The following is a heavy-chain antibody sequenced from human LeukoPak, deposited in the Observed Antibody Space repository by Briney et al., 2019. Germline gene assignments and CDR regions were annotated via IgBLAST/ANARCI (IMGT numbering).Heavy chain of an antibody. CDR2: IRYDGSNK. J-gene: IGHJ3*02. V-gene: IGHV3-30*02. D-gene: IGHD6-13*01. CDR1: GFTFSSYG. CDR3: AKDLIAATPHAFDI. Sequence: GGSLRLSCAASGFTFSSYGMHWVRQAPGKGLEWVAFIRYDGSNKYYADSVKGRFTISRDNSKNTLYLQMNSLRAEDTAVYYCAKDLIAATPHAFDIWGQGTMVTVSS.